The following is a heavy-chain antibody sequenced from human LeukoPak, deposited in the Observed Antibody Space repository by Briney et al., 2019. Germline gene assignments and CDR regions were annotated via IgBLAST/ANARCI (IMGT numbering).Heavy chain of an antibody. Sequence: PGGSLRLSCAASGFTFSDYYMSWIRQAPGKGLEWISYVSSGGGTVYYADSVKGRFTISRDNAKNSLYLQINSLRAEDTAVYYCARGHPVGDTAIGIDYWGQGTLVTVSS. J-gene: IGHJ4*02. CDR3: ARGHPVGDTAIGIDY. V-gene: IGHV3-11*04. CDR2: VSSGGGTV. CDR1: GFTFSDYY. D-gene: IGHD5-18*01.